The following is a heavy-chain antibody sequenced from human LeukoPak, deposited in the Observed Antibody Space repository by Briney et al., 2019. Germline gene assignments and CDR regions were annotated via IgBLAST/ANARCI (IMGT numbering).Heavy chain of an antibody. Sequence: GGSLRLSCAASGFTFSSYSMNWVRQAPGKGLEWVSSISSSSSYIYYADSVRGRFTISRDNAKNSLYLQMNSLRAEDTAVYYCAREGSVVVSAAGMDVWGQGTTVTVSS. J-gene: IGHJ6*02. D-gene: IGHD2-2*01. CDR3: AREGSVVVSAAGMDV. V-gene: IGHV3-21*01. CDR1: GFTFSSYS. CDR2: ISSSSSYI.